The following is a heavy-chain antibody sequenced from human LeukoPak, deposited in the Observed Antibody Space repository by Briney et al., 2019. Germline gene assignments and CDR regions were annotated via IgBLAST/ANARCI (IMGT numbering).Heavy chain of an antibody. CDR2: INHSGST. D-gene: IGHD6-13*01. V-gene: IGHV4-34*01. J-gene: IGHJ5*02. CDR1: GGPFSGYY. CDR3: ARGRQQLLT. Sequence: SETLSLTCAVYGGPFSGYYWSWIRQPPGKGLEWIGEINHSGSTNYNPSLKSRVTISVDTSKNQFSLKLSSVTAADTAVYYCARGRQQLLTWGQGTLVTVSS.